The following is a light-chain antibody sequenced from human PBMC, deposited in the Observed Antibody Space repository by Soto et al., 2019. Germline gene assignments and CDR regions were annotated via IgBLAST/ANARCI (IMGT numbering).Light chain of an antibody. CDR1: QSISKW. Sequence: STLSVTKKNRVTITCRASQSISKWLAWYQQKPGKAPKLLIYDASDLESGVPSRFSGSGSGTDFILTISRLQPDDFASYYCQQYYSNWTFGQGTKVDI. CDR2: DAS. CDR3: QQYYSNWT. J-gene: IGKJ1*01. V-gene: IGKV1-5*01.